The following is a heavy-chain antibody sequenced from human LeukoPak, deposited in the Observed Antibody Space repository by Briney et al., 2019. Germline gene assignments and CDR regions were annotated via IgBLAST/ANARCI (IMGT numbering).Heavy chain of an antibody. V-gene: IGHV4-39*07. CDR3: ARDREGGGFDY. CDR2: IYDSGST. J-gene: IGHJ4*02. Sequence: TTSETLSLTCTVSGGSIRSSYYYWGWIRQPPGKGLEWIGSIYDSGSTYYNPSLKSRVTISVDTSKNQFSLKLSSVTAADTAVYYCARDREGGGFDYWGQGTLVTVSS. CDR1: GGSIRSSYYY. D-gene: IGHD3-16*01.